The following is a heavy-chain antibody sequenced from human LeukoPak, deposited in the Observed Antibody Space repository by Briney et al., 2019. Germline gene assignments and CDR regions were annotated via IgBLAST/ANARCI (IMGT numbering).Heavy chain of an antibody. V-gene: IGHV3-11*01. CDR3: ASQKGWGYRNLGQFDY. D-gene: IGHD5-18*01. CDR2: ISSSGSTI. CDR1: GFTFSDYY. Sequence: GGSLRLSCAASGFTFSDYYMSWIRQAPGKGLEWVSYISSSGSTIYYADSVKGRFTISRDNAKNSLYLQMNILRAEDTAVYYCASQKGWGYRNLGQFDYWGQGTLVTVSS. J-gene: IGHJ4*02.